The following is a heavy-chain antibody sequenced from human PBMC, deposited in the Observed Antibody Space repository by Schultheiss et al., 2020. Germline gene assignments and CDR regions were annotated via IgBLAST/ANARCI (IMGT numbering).Heavy chain of an antibody. V-gene: IGHV1-46*01. D-gene: IGHD6-13*01. CDR1: GYTFTSYY. Sequence: ASVKVSCKASGYTFTSYYMHWVRQAPGQGLEWMGWINPNSGSTSYAQKFQGRVTMTRDTSTSTVYMELSSLRSEDTAVYYCARVGVAAAGGQTFDYWGQGTLVTVSA. CDR2: INPNSGST. CDR3: ARVGVAAAGGQTFDY. J-gene: IGHJ4*02.